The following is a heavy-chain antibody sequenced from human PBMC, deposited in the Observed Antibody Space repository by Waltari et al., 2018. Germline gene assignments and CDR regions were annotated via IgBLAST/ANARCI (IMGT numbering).Heavy chain of an antibody. J-gene: IGHJ4*02. D-gene: IGHD3-22*01. CDR3: ARVRHSYYDTSGYSPFDY. CDR1: GYTFTSYG. CDR2: ISAYNGDT. V-gene: IGHV1-18*01. Sequence: QAQMLQSGGEVKKPGAPVMVSCKASGYTFTSYGLSWVRQAPGQGLEWMGWISAYNGDTNFAPSLQGRVTMTTATSPSTASMERRSLRSDDTSIYYCARVRHSYYDTSGYSPFDYWGQGTLVTVSS.